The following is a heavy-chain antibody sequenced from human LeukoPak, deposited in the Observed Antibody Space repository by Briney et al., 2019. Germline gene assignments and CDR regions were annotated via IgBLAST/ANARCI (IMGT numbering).Heavy chain of an antibody. D-gene: IGHD2-8*02. CDR2: IDARSGDT. CDR1: GYTFTAYY. V-gene: IGHV1-2*02. Sequence: APVKVSCRASGYTFTAYYMHWVRQAPGQWLEWMGWIDARSGDTKYAQKFQARVTITRDTSIGTAYMELRSLVSDDTAVYYCGSEAFCAGGRCSLHRVASWGPGTLVTVSS. J-gene: IGHJ4*02. CDR3: GSEAFCAGGRCSLHRVAS.